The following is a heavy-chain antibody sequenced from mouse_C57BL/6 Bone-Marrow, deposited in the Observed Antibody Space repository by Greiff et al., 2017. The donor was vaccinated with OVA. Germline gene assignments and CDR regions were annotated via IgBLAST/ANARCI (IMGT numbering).Heavy chain of an antibody. CDR2: IDPENGDT. J-gene: IGHJ4*01. V-gene: IGHV14-4*01. D-gene: IGHD1-1*01. CDR3: TTPYGSSPYYAMDY. CDR1: GFNIKDDY. Sequence: EVQGVESGAELVRPGASVKLSCTASGFNIKDDYMHWVKQRPEQGLEWIGWIDPENGDTEYASKFQGKATITADTSSNTAYLQLSSLTSEDTAVDYCTTPYGSSPYYAMDYWGQGTSVTVSS.